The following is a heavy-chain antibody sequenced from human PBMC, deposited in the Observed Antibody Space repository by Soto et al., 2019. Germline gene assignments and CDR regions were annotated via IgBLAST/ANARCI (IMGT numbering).Heavy chain of an antibody. V-gene: IGHV1-46*01. CDR2: INPSSGDT. CDR1: GYTFINYY. CDR3: ARSTDRYYFDC. J-gene: IGHJ4*02. D-gene: IGHD1-1*01. Sequence: QVQLVLSGAEVKKPGASVKLSCKASGYTFINYYLHWVRLAPGQGLEWLGMINPSSGDTTSAQKFQARVSMTRGSTPRTDDLDLSSLRSDDTAVYYCARSTDRYYFDCWGQGTLVTVSS.